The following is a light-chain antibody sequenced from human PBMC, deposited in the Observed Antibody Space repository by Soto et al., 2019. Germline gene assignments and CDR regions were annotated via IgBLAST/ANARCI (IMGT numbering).Light chain of an antibody. CDR2: KSS. V-gene: IGKV1-5*03. J-gene: IGKJ4*01. CDR1: QSITYW. Sequence: DIQMTQSPSTLSASVGDRVTITCRASQSITYWLAWYQQRPGKAPNLLIYKSSTLESGVPSRFSGSGSGTEFTLTISSLQPDDFATYYCQQYISYPITFGGGTKVEIK. CDR3: QQYISYPIT.